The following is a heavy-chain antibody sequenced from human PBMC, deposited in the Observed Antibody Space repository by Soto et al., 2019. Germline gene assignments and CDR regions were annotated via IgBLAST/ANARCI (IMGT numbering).Heavy chain of an antibody. Sequence: QVQLVQSGAEVKKPGASVKVSCKASGYTFTSYGISWVRQAPGQGLEWMGWISAYNGNTNYAQKLQGRVTMTTDTYTSTPYMALRSLRSDDTAVYFCARQTGTSLSWLDYWGQGTLVTVSS. CDR1: GYTFTSYG. V-gene: IGHV1-18*01. D-gene: IGHD1-1*01. CDR3: ARQTGTSLSWLDY. CDR2: ISAYNGNT. J-gene: IGHJ4*02.